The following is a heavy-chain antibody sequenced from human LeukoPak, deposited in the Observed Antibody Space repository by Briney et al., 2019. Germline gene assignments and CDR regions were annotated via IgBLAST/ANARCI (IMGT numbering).Heavy chain of an antibody. V-gene: IGHV3-21*01. CDR1: GFRISAYN. CDR3: AKDQAGLSA. CDR2: ISSSSGDI. D-gene: IGHD3-16*01. J-gene: IGHJ5*02. Sequence: AETLSLTCAVSGFRISAYNLSWVRQPPGKGLEWVSSISSSSGDIYYGDSVKGRFTLSRDNSKNTLYLQMNSLRAEDTAVYYCAKDQAGLSAWGQGTLVTVSS.